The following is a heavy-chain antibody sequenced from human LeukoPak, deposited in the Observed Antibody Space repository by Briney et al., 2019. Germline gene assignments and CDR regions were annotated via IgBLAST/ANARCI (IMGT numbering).Heavy chain of an antibody. CDR2: IYSSGDT. CDR3: VRERVGYDTSGRGPRFDC. J-gene: IGHJ4*02. V-gene: IGHV4-4*07. D-gene: IGHD3-22*01. Sequence: PSETLSLTCTVSGGSISNYYWSWVRQPAGKGLEWVGRIYSSGDTNYNLSLTGRVTISVDKSKNQLSLKLTPVTPADTAVYYCVRERVGYDTSGRGPRFDCWGQGTLVTVSS. CDR1: GGSISNYY.